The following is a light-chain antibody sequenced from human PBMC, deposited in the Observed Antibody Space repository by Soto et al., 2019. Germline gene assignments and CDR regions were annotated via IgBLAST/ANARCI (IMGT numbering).Light chain of an antibody. Sequence: QSALTQPASVSGSPGQSITISCTGTSSDVGGYNYVSWYQQHPGKAPKLMIYDVSNRPSGVSNRFSGSKSGNTASLTISGLQAEDEADYYCRSYTSRITEVFGTGTKLTVL. CDR2: DVS. CDR1: SSDVGGYNY. V-gene: IGLV2-14*01. CDR3: RSYTSRITEV. J-gene: IGLJ1*01.